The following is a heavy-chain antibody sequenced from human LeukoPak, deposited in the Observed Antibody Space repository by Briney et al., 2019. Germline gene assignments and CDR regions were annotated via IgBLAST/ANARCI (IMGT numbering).Heavy chain of an antibody. CDR3: ARVVVVAATIWFDP. Sequence: PSETLSLTCTVSGGSISSGGYYWSWIRQPPGKGLEWIGYIYHSGSTYYNPSLKSRVTISVDRSKNQFSLKLSSVTAADTAVYYCARVVVVAATIWFDPWGQGTLVTVSS. CDR2: IYHSGST. CDR1: GGSISSGGYY. J-gene: IGHJ5*02. D-gene: IGHD2-15*01. V-gene: IGHV4-30-2*01.